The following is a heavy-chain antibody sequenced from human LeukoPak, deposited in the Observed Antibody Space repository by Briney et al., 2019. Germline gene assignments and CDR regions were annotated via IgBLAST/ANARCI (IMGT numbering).Heavy chain of an antibody. CDR1: GFTFSSYG. J-gene: IGHJ4*02. D-gene: IGHD1-26*01. Sequence: PGRSLRLSCAASGFTFSSYGMHWVRQAPGKGLEWVAVIWYDGSNKYYADSVKGRFTISRDNSKNTLYLQMNSLRAEDTAVYYCAKDGGSLMDYWGQGTLVTVSS. V-gene: IGHV3-33*06. CDR2: IWYDGSNK. CDR3: AKDGGSLMDY.